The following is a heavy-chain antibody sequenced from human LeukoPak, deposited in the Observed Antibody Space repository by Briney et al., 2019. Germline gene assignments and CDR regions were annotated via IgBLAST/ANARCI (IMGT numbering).Heavy chain of an antibody. V-gene: IGHV4-34*01. CDR1: GGSFSGYY. CDR3: ARGRGYYYGSGSYYPYNWFDP. Sequence: SETLSLTCAVYGGSFSGYYWSWIRQPPGKGLEWIGEINHSGSTNYNPSLKGRVTISVDTSKNQFSLKLSSVTAADTAVYYCARGRGYYYGSGSYYPYNWFDPWGQGALVTVSS. CDR2: INHSGST. D-gene: IGHD3-10*01. J-gene: IGHJ5*02.